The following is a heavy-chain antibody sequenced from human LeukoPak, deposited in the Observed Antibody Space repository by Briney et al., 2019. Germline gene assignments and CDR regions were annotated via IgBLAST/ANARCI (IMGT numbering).Heavy chain of an antibody. J-gene: IGHJ2*01. CDR1: GGSIGTNTYY. D-gene: IGHD3-3*01. V-gene: IGHV4-39*07. Sequence: SETLSLTCTVSGGSIGTNTYYWGWIRQPPGKGLEWIGSIYYSGSTYYNPSLKSRVTISVDTSNNQFSLKLSSVTAADTAVYYCARAQGITIFGVVMVGYFDLRGRGTLVTVSS. CDR2: IYYSGST. CDR3: ARAQGITIFGVVMVGYFDL.